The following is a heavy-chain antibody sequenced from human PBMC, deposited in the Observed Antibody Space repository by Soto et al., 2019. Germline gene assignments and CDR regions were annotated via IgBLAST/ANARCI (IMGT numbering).Heavy chain of an antibody. V-gene: IGHV3-23*01. Sequence: GGSLRLSCAASGFTFSSYAMSWVRQAPGKGLEWVSAISGSGGSTYYADSVKGRFTISRDNSKNTLYLQMNSLRAEDTAVYNCAKAIAVAGTTDFDYWGQGTLVTVSS. CDR2: ISGSGGST. J-gene: IGHJ4*02. CDR1: GFTFSSYA. CDR3: AKAIAVAGTTDFDY. D-gene: IGHD6-19*01.